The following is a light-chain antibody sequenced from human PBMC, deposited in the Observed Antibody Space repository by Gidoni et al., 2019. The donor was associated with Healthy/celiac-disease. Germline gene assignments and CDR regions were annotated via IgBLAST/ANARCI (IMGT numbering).Light chain of an antibody. CDR3: QQYNSYSLT. J-gene: IGKJ4*01. V-gene: IGKV1-5*01. Sequence: DIQMTQSPSTLSASVGDRVTITCRASQSISSWLAWYQQKPGKAPKLLIYDASSLESGVPSFSGSGSGTEFTLTISSLQPDDFATYYCQQYNSYSLTFGGGTKVEIK. CDR1: QSISSW. CDR2: DAS.